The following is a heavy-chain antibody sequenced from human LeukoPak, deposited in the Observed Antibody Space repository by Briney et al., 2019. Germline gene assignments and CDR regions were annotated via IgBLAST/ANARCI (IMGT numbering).Heavy chain of an antibody. CDR3: ARRLSRYGDYGTDF. J-gene: IGHJ4*02. CDR2: INPNSGGT. V-gene: IGHV1-2*02. Sequence: ASVKVSCKASGYTFTGYYMHWVRQAPGQGLEWMRWINPNSGGTNYAQKFQGRVTMTRDTSISTAYMELCRLRSDDTAVYYCARRLSRYGDYGTDFWGQGTLVTVSS. CDR1: GYTFTGYY. D-gene: IGHD4-17*01.